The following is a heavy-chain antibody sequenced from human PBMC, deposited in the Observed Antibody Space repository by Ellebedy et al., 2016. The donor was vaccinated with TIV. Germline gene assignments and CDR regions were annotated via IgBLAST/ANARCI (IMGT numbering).Heavy chain of an antibody. CDR1: GGTFSSYA. Sequence: AASVKVSCKASGGTFSSYAISWVRQAPGQGLEWMGGIIPIFGTANYAQKFQGRVTITADESTSTAYMELSSLRSEDTAVYYCALRYGSGSYYPDYWGQGTLVTVSS. V-gene: IGHV1-69*13. D-gene: IGHD3-10*01. CDR3: ALRYGSGSYYPDY. J-gene: IGHJ4*02. CDR2: IIPIFGTA.